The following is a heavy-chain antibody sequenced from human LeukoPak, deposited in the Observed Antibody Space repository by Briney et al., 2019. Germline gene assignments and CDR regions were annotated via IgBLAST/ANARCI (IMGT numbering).Heavy chain of an antibody. CDR2: IWYDGSNK. CDR1: GFTLSSYG. CDR3: ARDGNGYYDSSGSPDY. V-gene: IGHV3-33*01. Sequence: GGSLRLSCAASGFTLSSYGMHWVRQAPGKGLEWVAVIWYDGSNKYYADSVKGRFTISRDNSKNTLYLQMNSLRAEDTAVYYCARDGNGYYDSSGSPDYWGQGTLVTVSS. J-gene: IGHJ4*02. D-gene: IGHD3-22*01.